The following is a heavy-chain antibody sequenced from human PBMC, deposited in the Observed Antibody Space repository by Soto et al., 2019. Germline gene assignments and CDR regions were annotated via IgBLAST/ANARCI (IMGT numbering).Heavy chain of an antibody. CDR3: GRGLGGGWYYFDY. J-gene: IGHJ4*02. CDR1: GYTFTRSG. V-gene: IGHV1-18*01. Sequence: ASVKVSCKASGYTFTRSGISWVRQAPGQGLEWMGWITVNSGNTNYPQKFQGRVTMTTDTSTSTAYMELRSLTSDDTAVYYCGRGLGGGWYYFDYWGPGTLVTVSS. CDR2: ITVNSGNT. D-gene: IGHD6-19*01.